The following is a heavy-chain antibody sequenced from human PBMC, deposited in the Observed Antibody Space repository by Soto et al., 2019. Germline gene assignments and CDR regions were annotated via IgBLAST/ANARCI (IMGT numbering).Heavy chain of an antibody. CDR3: ARECRAYIRSGWANWFDP. Sequence: GGSLRLSCAASGFTFSSYGMHWVRQAPGKGLEWVAVIWYDGSNNYYADSVKGRFTISRDNSKNTLYLQMNCLRAEDTAVYYCARECRAYIRSGWANWFDPWGQGTLVTVSS. J-gene: IGHJ5*02. V-gene: IGHV3-33*01. D-gene: IGHD6-19*01. CDR2: IWYDGSNN. CDR1: GFTFSSYG.